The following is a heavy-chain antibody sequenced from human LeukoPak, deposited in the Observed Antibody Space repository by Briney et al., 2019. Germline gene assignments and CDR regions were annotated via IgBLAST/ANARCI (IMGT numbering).Heavy chain of an antibody. D-gene: IGHD6-13*01. CDR2: IYYSVST. J-gene: IGHJ5*02. CDR3: AREAGTWFDP. CDR1: GGSISSYY. V-gene: IGHV4-59*01. Sequence: SETLSLTCTVSGGSISSYYWSLIRQPAGKGLEWIGYIYYSVSTNYNPSLKSRVTISGDTSKNQFSLKLSSVTAADTAIYYCAREAGTWFDPWGQGTLVTVSS.